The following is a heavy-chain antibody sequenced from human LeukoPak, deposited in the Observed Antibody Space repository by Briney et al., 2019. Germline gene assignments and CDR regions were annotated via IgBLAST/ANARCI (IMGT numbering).Heavy chain of an antibody. CDR2: IYYSGST. CDR1: GGSISSSSYY. V-gene: IGHV4-39*01. J-gene: IGHJ5*02. Sequence: SETLSLTCTVSGGSISSSSYYWGWNRQPPGKGLEWIGSIYYSGSTYYNPSLKSRVTISVDTSKNQFSLKLSSVTAADTAVYYCARTLEYSSSSSQNWFDPWGQGTLVTVSS. CDR3: ARTLEYSSSSSQNWFDP. D-gene: IGHD6-6*01.